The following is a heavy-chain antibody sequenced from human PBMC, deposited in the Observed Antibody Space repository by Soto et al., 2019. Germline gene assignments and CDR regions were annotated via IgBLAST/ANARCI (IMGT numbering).Heavy chain of an antibody. J-gene: IGHJ5*02. Sequence: PSETLSLTCAVSGDSITSNHWNWIRQPPGRGLEWIGYIYNSGTTKYNPSLKSRVIISVDTSKNLLSLKLSSVTAADTAVYYCARVSMSTVSWGFDPWGQGTLVTVSS. CDR1: GDSITSNH. D-gene: IGHD4-4*01. CDR2: IYNSGTT. CDR3: ARVSMSTVSWGFDP. V-gene: IGHV4-59*01.